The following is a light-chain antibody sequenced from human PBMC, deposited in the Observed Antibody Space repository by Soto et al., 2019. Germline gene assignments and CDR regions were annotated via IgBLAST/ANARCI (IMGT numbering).Light chain of an antibody. CDR3: QQRSKWPIT. CDR1: QSVSTH. Sequence: DIVLTQSPATLSLSPGERATLSCRASQSVSTHLAWYQQKPGQAPRLFIYDASNRATGIPARFSGSGSGTDFTLTISSLEPEDFAVYYCQQRSKWPITFGQGTRLEIK. V-gene: IGKV3-11*01. CDR2: DAS. J-gene: IGKJ5*01.